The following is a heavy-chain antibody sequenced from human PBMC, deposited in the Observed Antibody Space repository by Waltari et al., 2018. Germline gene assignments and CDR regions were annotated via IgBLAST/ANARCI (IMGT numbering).Heavy chain of an antibody. D-gene: IGHD6-6*01. CDR2: IIPILGRA. J-gene: IGHJ3*02. Sequence: QVQLVQSGAEVKKPGSSVKVSCKASGGTFSSYAISWVRQAPGQGLEWMGGIIPILGRANYAQKFQGRGTITADESTSTAYMGLSSLRSEDTAVYYCARVKEGSSSSRPYAFDIWGQGTMVTVSS. CDR3: ARVKEGSSSSRPYAFDI. CDR1: GGTFSSYA. V-gene: IGHV1-69*11.